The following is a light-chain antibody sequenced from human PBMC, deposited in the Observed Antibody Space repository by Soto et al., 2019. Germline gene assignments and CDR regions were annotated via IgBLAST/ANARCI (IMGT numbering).Light chain of an antibody. CDR3: QQYGSSPRT. CDR1: QSVSSSY. CDR2: GAS. V-gene: IGKV3-20*01. Sequence: TKCPVTLTQSPAERSTLSCRASQSVSSSYLAWYQQKPGQAPRLLIYGASSRATGIPDRFSGSGSGTDFTLTISRLEPEDFAVYYCQQYGSSPRTFGQGTKVDIK. J-gene: IGKJ1*01.